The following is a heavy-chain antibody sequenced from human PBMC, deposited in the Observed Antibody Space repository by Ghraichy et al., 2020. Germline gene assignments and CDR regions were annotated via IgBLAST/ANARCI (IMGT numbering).Heavy chain of an antibody. V-gene: IGHV4-39*01. D-gene: IGHD3-16*01. J-gene: IGHJ3*02. CDR3: ARHHWRGNDAFDI. Sequence: SETLSLTCTVSGGSISSNDDYWGWIRQPPGKGLEWIGSIFYNGNVYYNPSLKSRVTISVDTSKKQFSLKLSSVTAADTAVYYCARHHWRGNDAFDIWGQGTLVTVSS. CDR1: GGSISSNDDY. CDR2: IFYNGNV.